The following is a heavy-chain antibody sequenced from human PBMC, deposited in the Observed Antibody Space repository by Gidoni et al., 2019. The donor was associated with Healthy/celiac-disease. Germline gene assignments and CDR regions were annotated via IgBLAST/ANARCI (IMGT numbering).Heavy chain of an antibody. D-gene: IGHD3-22*01. CDR3: ARGDYYDSSGQGDY. CDR2: ISAYNGNT. CDR1: TYTFTSYG. J-gene: IGHJ4*02. V-gene: IGHV1-18*01. Sequence: QVQLVLAGAEGKKPPASVKVSCMASTYTFTSYGISCVRQAPGQGLEWMGWISAYNGNTNYAQKLQGRVTMTTDTSTSTAYMELKSLRSDDTAVYYGARGDYYDSSGQGDYWGQGTLVTVSS.